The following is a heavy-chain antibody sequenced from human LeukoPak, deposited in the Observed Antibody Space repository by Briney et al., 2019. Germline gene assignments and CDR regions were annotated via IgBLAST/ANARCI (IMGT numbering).Heavy chain of an antibody. J-gene: IGHJ5*02. CDR2: IYPGGSDI. Sequence: GESLKISCKGSGYSFTTHWIGWVRQMPGKGLELMGIIYPGGSDIRYSPSFQGQVTISADKSISTAYLQRSSLKASDTAMYYCARLPYCGGDCYPNWFDPWGQGTLVTVSS. V-gene: IGHV5-51*01. D-gene: IGHD2-21*02. CDR1: GYSFTTHW. CDR3: ARLPYCGGDCYPNWFDP.